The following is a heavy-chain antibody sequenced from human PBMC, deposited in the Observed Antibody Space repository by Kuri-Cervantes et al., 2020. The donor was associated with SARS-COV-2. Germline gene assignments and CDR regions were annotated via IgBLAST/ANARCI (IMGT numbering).Heavy chain of an antibody. CDR2: IDQDGYEK. CDR1: GLTFSSYW. J-gene: IGHJ4*02. V-gene: IGHV3-7*03. CDR3: GRPSLNTGSYFPD. Sequence: GESLKISCAASGLTFSSYWMGWVRQAPGKGLEWVANIDQDGYEKYFVDSVKGRFSISRDNAKNSLFLQMNSLRAEDTAIYFCGRPSLNTGSYFPDWGQGTLVTVSS. D-gene: IGHD1-26*01.